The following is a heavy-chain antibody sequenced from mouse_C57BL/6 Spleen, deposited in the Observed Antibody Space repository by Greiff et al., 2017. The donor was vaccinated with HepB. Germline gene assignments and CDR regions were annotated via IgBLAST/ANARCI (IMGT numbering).Heavy chain of an antibody. CDR1: GFTFTDYY. D-gene: IGHD4-1*01. V-gene: IGHV7-3*01. J-gene: IGHJ2*01. CDR2: IRNKANGYTT. Sequence: EVKLVESGGGLVQPGGSLSLSCAASGFTFTDYYMSWVRQPPGKALEWLGFIRNKANGYTTEYSASVKGRFTISRDNSQSILYLQMNALRAEDSATYYCARSQSLLTGFDYWGQGTNLTVSS. CDR3: ARSQSLLTGFDY.